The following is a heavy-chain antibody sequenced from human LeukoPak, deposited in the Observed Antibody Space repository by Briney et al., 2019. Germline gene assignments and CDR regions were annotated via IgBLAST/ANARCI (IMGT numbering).Heavy chain of an antibody. CDR2: IYYSGGT. J-gene: IGHJ4*02. CDR3: ARAGWSGRYFDY. Sequence: SETLSLTCTVSGGSISSYYWSWIRQPPGKGLEWIGYIYYSGGTNYNRSLKSRVTISVDTYKNQFSLRLSSVTAADAAVFYCARAGWSGRYFDYWGQGTLVTVSS. CDR1: GGSISSYY. D-gene: IGHD6-19*01. V-gene: IGHV4-59*01.